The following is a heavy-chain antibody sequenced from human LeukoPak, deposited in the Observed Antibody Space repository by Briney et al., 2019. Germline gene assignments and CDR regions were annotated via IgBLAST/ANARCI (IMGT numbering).Heavy chain of an antibody. CDR1: GFTFSSYG. J-gene: IGHJ6*03. V-gene: IGHV3-7*01. Sequence: QTGGSLRLSCAASGFTFSSYGMSWVRQAPGKGLEWVANIKRDGSEKYYVDSVKGRFTISRDNAKNSLYLQMNSLRAEDTAVYYCAELGITMIGGVWGKGTTVTISS. CDR2: IKRDGSEK. D-gene: IGHD3-10*02. CDR3: AELGITMIGGV.